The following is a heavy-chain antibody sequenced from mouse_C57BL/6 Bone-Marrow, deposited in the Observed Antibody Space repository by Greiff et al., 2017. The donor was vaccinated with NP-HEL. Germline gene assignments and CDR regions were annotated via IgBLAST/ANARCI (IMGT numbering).Heavy chain of an antibody. CDR3: ARRGKIYYYGSCLAY. CDR1: GYAFTNYL. CDR2: INPGSGGT. D-gene: IGHD1-1*01. Sequence: VQGVESGAELVRPGTSVKVSCKASGYAFTNYLIEWVKQRPGQGLEWIGVINPGSGGTNYNEKFKGKATLTADKSSSTAYMQLSSLTSEDSAVYFCARRGKIYYYGSCLAYWGQGTLVTVSA. V-gene: IGHV1-54*01. J-gene: IGHJ3*01.